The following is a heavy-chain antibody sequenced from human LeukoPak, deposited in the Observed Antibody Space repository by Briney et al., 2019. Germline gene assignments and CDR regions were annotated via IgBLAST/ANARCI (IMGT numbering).Heavy chain of an antibody. CDR1: GYTFTSNY. V-gene: IGHV1-46*01. Sequence: ASVKVSCKASGYTFTSNYIHWVRQAPGQGLEWMGMIYPRDGSTSYAQKFQGRVTVTRDTSTSTVHMELSGLRSEDTAVYYCARVPGDSGYFDYWGQGILVTVSS. CDR2: IYPRDGST. J-gene: IGHJ4*02. D-gene: IGHD3-22*01. CDR3: ARVPGDSGYFDY.